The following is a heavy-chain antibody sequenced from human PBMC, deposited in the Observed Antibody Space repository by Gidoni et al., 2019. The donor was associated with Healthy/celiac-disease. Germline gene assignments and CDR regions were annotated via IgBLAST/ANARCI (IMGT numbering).Heavy chain of an antibody. V-gene: IGHV1-69*01. CDR2: IIPIFGTA. CDR3: ARGERGYYDSSGYYYTGSGYFDY. J-gene: IGHJ4*02. CDR1: GGTFSSYA. Sequence: QVQLVQSGAEVKKPGSSVKVSCKASGGTFSSYAISWVRQAPGQGLEWMGGIIPIFGTANYAQKFQGRVTITADESTSTAYMELSSLRSEDTAVYYCARGERGYYDSSGYYYTGSGYFDYWGQGTLVTVSS. D-gene: IGHD3-22*01.